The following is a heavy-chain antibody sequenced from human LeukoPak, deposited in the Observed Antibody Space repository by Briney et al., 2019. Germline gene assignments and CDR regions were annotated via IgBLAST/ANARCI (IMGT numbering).Heavy chain of an antibody. V-gene: IGHV3-23*01. CDR1: GSTFSSYA. CDR3: ASVLGRVVDY. Sequence: GGSLRLSFAASGSTFSSYAMSWVRQAPGKGLEGVSAISGSGGSTYYADSVKGRFTISRDNSKNTLYLQMNSLRREDTAGHYCASVLGRVVDYWGQGIMVTVSS. CDR2: ISGSGGST. J-gene: IGHJ4*02. D-gene: IGHD2-2*01.